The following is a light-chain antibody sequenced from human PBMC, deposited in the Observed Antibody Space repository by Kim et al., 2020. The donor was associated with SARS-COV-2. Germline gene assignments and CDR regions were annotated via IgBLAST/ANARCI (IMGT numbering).Light chain of an antibody. Sequence: SITISCTGTSSVVGGYNYVSWYQQHPGKAPKLMIYDVSNRPSGVSNRFSGSKSGNTASLTISGLQAEDEADYYCSSYTSSSTLVVFGGGTQLTVL. CDR3: SSYTSSSTLVV. V-gene: IGLV2-14*03. CDR2: DVS. J-gene: IGLJ2*01. CDR1: SSVVGGYNY.